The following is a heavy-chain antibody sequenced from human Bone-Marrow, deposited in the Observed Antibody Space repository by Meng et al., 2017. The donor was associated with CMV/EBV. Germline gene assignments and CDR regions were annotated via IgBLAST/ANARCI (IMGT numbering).Heavy chain of an antibody. J-gene: IGHJ6*02. V-gene: IGHV1-18*01. Sequence: ASVKVSCKASGYTFTSYGISWVRQAPGQGLEWMGWISAYNGNTNYAQKLQGRVTMTTDTSTSTAYMELRSLRSDDTAVYYCARERERVYCSSTSCYTTYYYYYGMDVWGQGATGT. CDR2: ISAYNGNT. CDR1: GYTFTSYG. D-gene: IGHD2-2*02. CDR3: ARERERVYCSSTSCYTTYYYYYGMDV.